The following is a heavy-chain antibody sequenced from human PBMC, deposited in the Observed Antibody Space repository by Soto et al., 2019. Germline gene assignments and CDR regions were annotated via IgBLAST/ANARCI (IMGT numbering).Heavy chain of an antibody. V-gene: IGHV4-31*03. CDR1: GGSISSGGYY. J-gene: IGHJ3*02. D-gene: IGHD1-26*01. CDR2: IYYSGST. CDR3: AISYLEWDRVAFDI. Sequence: LSLTCTVSGGSISSGGYYWSWIRQHPGKGLEWIGYIYYSGSTYYNPSLKSRVTISVDTSKNQFSLKLSSVTAADTAVYYCAISYLEWDRVAFDIWGQGTMVTVSS.